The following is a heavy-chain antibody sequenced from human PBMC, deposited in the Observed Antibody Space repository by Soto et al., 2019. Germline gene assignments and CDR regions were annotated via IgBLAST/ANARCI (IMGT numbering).Heavy chain of an antibody. CDR2: ISPILDIT. D-gene: IGHD1-7*01. V-gene: IGHV1-69*02. J-gene: IGHJ4*02. CDR1: GGTFSSYP. CDR3: ARPTSTGPTSGYYFDY. Sequence: QVQLVQSGAEVKKPGSSVKVSCKASGGTFSSYPISWVRQAPGQGLEWMGRISPILDITDYAQRFQGRVTITADKSTSTAYMELSSLCADDTAVYYCARPTSTGPTSGYYFDYWGQGTLVTVSS.